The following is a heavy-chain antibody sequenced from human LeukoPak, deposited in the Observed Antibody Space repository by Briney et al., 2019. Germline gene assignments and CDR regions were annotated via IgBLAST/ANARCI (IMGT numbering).Heavy chain of an antibody. CDR2: IIPILAIA. V-gene: IGHV1-69*02. CDR3: ARGPSIVGAIEWDDY. J-gene: IGHJ4*02. D-gene: IGHD1-26*01. CDR1: GGTLSSYT. Sequence: APTVKLSCKLSGGTLSSYTISCVRQTPAQGHERMWRIIPILAIANYAQKTQRRVTITADKSTSTAYIELSSLRSEDTAVYYCARGPSIVGAIEWDDYWGQGTLVTVSS.